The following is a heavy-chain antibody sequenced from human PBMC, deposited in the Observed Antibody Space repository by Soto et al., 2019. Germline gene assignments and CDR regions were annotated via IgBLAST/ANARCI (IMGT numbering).Heavy chain of an antibody. CDR3: ARDVGDLYNWFDP. Sequence: PSQTLALPCGISGDSVSSNSAACNFIRQSPSRGLEWLGRTYYRSKCYNDYAVSVKSRITINPDTSKNQFSLQLNSVTPEDTAVYYCARDVGDLYNWFDPWGQGTLVTVSS. CDR2: TYYRSKCYN. D-gene: IGHD2-21*02. V-gene: IGHV6-1*01. CDR1: GDSVSSNSAA. J-gene: IGHJ5*02.